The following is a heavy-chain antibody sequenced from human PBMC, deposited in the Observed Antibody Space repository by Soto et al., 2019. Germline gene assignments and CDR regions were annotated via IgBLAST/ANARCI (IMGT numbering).Heavy chain of an antibody. CDR1: GGSISSGGYY. J-gene: IGHJ5*02. CDR3: ARGRGYDPLTPMDWFDP. Sequence: SETLSLTCTFSGGSISSGGYYWSWIRQHPGKGLEWIGYIYYSGSTYYNPSLKSRVTISVDTSKNQFSLKLSSVTAADTAVYYCARGRGYDPLTPMDWFDPWGQGTLVTVSS. D-gene: IGHD2-15*01. CDR2: IYYSGST. V-gene: IGHV4-31*03.